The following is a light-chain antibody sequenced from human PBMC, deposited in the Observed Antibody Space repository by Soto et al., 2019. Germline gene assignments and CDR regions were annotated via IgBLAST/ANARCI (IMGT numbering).Light chain of an antibody. CDR2: DNN. J-gene: IGLJ3*02. V-gene: IGLV1-51*01. CDR3: GTWNTSLTGGV. Sequence: GLTPPPSVSAAPRTTVTISCSGSSSNIVDNYVSWYPQLPGTAPKVLIYDNNKRPSGIPDRFSGSKSGTSGTLVITGLQTWDEADYYCGTWNTSLTGGVFGGRTKVTVL. CDR1: SSNIVDNY.